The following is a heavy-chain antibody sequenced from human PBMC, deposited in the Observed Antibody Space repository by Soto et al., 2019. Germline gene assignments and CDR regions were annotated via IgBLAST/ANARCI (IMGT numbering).Heavy chain of an antibody. J-gene: IGHJ4*02. D-gene: IGHD3-16*01. CDR1: GATMNNYY. CDR3: VRSGHSFGRVV. V-gene: IGHV4-59*01. CDR2: MYYSGSS. Sequence: PSETLSLTCSVSGATMNNYYGSWVRQPPGKGLEWIGYMYYSGSSTYNSSLKSRVTISVDTSKNRFSLKVSSVTAADTAVYYSVRSGHSFGRVVWGLGTLVTVSS.